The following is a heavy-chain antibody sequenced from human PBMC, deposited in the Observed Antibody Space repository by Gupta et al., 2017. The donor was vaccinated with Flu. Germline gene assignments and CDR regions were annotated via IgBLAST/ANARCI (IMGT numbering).Heavy chain of an antibody. V-gene: IGHV3-11*01. CDR2: IDSSGTI. D-gene: IGHD6-19*01. CDR3: ARWLVTSVFDY. Sequence: AASGFTFSDYYMSWIRQAPGKGLEWISFIDSSGTIYYADAVKGRFTISRDNAKNSLYLQMNSLRDDDTAVYYCARWLVTSVFDYWGQGTLVTVSS. CDR1: GFTFSDYY. J-gene: IGHJ4*02.